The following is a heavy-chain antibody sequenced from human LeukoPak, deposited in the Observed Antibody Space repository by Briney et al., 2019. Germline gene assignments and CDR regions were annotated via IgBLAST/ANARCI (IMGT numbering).Heavy chain of an antibody. CDR3: ARMTHYYDSSGTDKAFDI. CDR2: IDWDDDK. Sequence: SGPALVKPTQTLTLTCTFSGLSVSSTGMRVSWIRQTPGKALEWLARIDWDDDKFYSTSLKTRLTISKDTSKNQVVLTMTNMDPVDTATYYCARMTHYYDSSGTDKAFDIWGQGTMVTVSS. D-gene: IGHD3-22*01. CDR1: GLSVSSTGMR. J-gene: IGHJ3*02. V-gene: IGHV2-70*04.